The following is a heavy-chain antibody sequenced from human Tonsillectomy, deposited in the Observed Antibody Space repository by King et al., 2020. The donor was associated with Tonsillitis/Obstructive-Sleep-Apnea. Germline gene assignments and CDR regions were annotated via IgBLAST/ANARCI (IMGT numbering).Heavy chain of an antibody. V-gene: IGHV4-39*01. CDR1: GGSISSSCYY. D-gene: IGHD2-2*01. CDR2: IYYSVSI. Sequence: LQLQESGPGLVKPSETLSLTCTVSGGSISSSCYYWGWIRQPPGKGLEWMGRIYYSVSIYYTPSLKSRVTISVDTSKNQFSLKLSSVTAADTAVYYCARQGIVVVPAAYFDYWGQGTLVTVSS. J-gene: IGHJ4*02. CDR3: ARQGIVVVPAAYFDY.